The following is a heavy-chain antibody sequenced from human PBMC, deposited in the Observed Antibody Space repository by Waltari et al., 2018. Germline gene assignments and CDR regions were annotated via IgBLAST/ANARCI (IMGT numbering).Heavy chain of an antibody. D-gene: IGHD4-17*01. Sequence: EVQLVESGGGLIKPGGSLRLSCAASGFTVRSNYMSRVRQAPGKGLEWVSVIYSGGSTYYADSVKGRFTISRDNSKNTLYLQMNSLRAEDTAVYYCARDRYGGKGAFDIWGQGTMVTVSS. V-gene: IGHV3-53*01. CDR2: IYSGGST. CDR1: GFTVRSNY. CDR3: ARDRYGGKGAFDI. J-gene: IGHJ3*02.